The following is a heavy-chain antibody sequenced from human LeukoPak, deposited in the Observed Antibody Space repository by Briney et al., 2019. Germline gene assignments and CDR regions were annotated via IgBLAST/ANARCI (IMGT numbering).Heavy chain of an antibody. V-gene: IGHV3-23*01. CDR3: AKDQFYDSSGYYRLPCAFDI. CDR1: GFTFSSYA. CDR2: ISGSGGST. J-gene: IGHJ3*02. D-gene: IGHD3-22*01. Sequence: TGGSLRLSCAASGFTFSSYAMSWVRQAPGKGLEWVSAISGSGGSTYYADSVKGRFTIPRDNSKNTLYLQMNSLRAEDTAVYYCAKDQFYDSSGYYRLPCAFDIWGQGTMVTVSS.